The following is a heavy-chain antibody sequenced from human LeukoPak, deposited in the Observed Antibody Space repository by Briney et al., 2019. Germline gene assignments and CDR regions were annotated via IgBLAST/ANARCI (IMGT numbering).Heavy chain of an antibody. CDR2: IHYTGTT. V-gene: IGHV4-59*01. J-gene: IGHJ3*01. CDR3: AAQHQLVNTFDF. D-gene: IGHD6-6*01. CDR1: GGSIRNYY. Sequence: SETLSLTCTVSGGSIRNYYWSWIRQPPGKGLEWIGYIHYTGTTNYNPSLKSRVTLSLDTSKNQFSLKANSVTAADAAVYYCAAQHQLVNTFDFWGQGTMITVSS.